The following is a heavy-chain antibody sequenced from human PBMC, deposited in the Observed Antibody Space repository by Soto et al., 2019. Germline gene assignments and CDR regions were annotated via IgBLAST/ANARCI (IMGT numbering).Heavy chain of an antibody. CDR1: GGSVSSGSYY. Sequence: SETLSLTCTVSGGSVSSGSYYWSWIRQPPGKGLEWIGYIYYSGSTNYNPSLKSRVTISVDTSKNQFSLKLSSVTAADTAVYYCARALRGYSYGYGEYFQHWGQGTLVTVSS. J-gene: IGHJ1*01. CDR2: IYYSGST. D-gene: IGHD5-18*01. V-gene: IGHV4-61*01. CDR3: ARALRGYSYGYGEYFQH.